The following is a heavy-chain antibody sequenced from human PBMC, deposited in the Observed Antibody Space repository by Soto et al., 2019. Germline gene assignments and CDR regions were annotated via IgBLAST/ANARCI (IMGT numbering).Heavy chain of an antibody. J-gene: IGHJ4*02. CDR2: ISYDGGSK. Sequence: PGGSLRLSCAAFGFTFSTYGIHWVRQAPGKGLEWVALISYDGGSKYYGDSVKGRFIISRDNSHNTVSLQMNSLRADDTAVYFCAKEQLAMTVVVADYFDSWGQGTLVTVSS. V-gene: IGHV3-30*18. D-gene: IGHD3-22*01. CDR3: AKEQLAMTVVVADYFDS. CDR1: GFTFSTYG.